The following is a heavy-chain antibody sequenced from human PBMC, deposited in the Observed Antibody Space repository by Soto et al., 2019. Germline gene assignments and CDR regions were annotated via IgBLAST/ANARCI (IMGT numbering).Heavy chain of an antibody. CDR3: AGGRGYMWSWRSSWYWFDA. V-gene: IGHV4-4*02. J-gene: IGHJ5*02. Sequence: SETLSLTCAVSGGSISSSNWWSWVRHPPGKGLEWIGEICHSGSTNYNPSLKSRVTISVDKSKNQFSLKLSSVTAADTAVYYCAGGRGYMWSWRSSWYWFDAWGQGTLVTVSS. D-gene: IGHD6-13*01. CDR1: GGSISSSNW. CDR2: ICHSGST.